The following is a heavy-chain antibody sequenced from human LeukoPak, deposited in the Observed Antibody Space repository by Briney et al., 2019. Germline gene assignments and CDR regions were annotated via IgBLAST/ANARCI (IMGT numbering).Heavy chain of an antibody. Sequence: ASVKVSCKASGYTFTGYYMHWVREAPGQGLEWMGWINPNSGGTNYEQNFQGRVTMTRDTSISTAYMELSRLRSDDTAVYYCARGAYGSGWEAFDIWGQGTMVTVSS. J-gene: IGHJ3*02. D-gene: IGHD3-10*01. CDR2: INPNSGGT. CDR3: ARGAYGSGWEAFDI. CDR1: GYTFTGYY. V-gene: IGHV1-2*02.